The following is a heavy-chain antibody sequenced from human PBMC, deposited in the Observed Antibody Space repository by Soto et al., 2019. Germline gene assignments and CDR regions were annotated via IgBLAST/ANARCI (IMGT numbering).Heavy chain of an antibody. Sequence: EVQLLESGGGLVQPGGSLSLSSAVSGFTFSNYAMTWVRQAPGKGLEWVSVMSGNGGRILYAASVKGRFTISRDNSKNSVYLQMNSLRLEDTAVYYCVKDPVSGGTGGAWFDYWVQGTLGTGSS. D-gene: IGHD2-8*02. J-gene: IGHJ4*02. CDR2: MSGNGGRI. V-gene: IGHV3-23*01. CDR1: GFTFSNYA. CDR3: VKDPVSGGTGGAWFDY.